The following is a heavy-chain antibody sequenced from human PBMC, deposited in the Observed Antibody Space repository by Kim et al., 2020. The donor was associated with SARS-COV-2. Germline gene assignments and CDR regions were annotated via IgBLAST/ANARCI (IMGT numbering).Heavy chain of an antibody. J-gene: IGHJ5*02. D-gene: IGHD1-7*01. V-gene: IGHV1-46*01. CDR2: INPSGGST. CDR3: ARGHNWNYVRSGNWFDP. Sequence: ASVKVSCKASGYTFTSYYMHWVRQAPGQGLEWMGIINPSGGSTSYAQKFQGRVTMTRDTSTSTVYMELSSLRSEDTAVYYCARGHNWNYVRSGNWFDPWGQGTLVTVSS. CDR1: GYTFTSYY.